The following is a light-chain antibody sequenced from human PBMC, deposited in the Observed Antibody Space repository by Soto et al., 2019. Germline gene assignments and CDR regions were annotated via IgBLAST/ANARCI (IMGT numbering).Light chain of an antibody. CDR2: EVS. V-gene: IGLV2-8*01. Sequence: QSALTQPPSASGSPGQSVTISCTGTSSDVGGYNYVSWYQQHPGKAPKLMIYEVSKRPSGVPDRFSGSKSGNTASLTVSGLQAEDEADYNCSSYTGSNNSHVVRTGTKVPVL. CDR1: SSDVGGYNY. CDR3: SSYTGSNNSHV. J-gene: IGLJ1*01.